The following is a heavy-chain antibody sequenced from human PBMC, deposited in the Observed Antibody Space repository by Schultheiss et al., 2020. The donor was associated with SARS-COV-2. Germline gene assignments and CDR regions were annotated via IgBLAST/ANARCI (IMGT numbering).Heavy chain of an antibody. Sequence: GESLKISCAASGFTFSSYSMNWVRQAPGKGLEWVSSISSSSSYIYYADSVKGRFTISRDNARNSLYLQMNSLRAEDTAVYYCARDPGWHYDLWGRGTLVTVSS. V-gene: IGHV3-21*06. CDR3: ARDPGWHYDL. CDR2: ISSSSSYI. CDR1: GFTFSSYS. J-gene: IGHJ2*01.